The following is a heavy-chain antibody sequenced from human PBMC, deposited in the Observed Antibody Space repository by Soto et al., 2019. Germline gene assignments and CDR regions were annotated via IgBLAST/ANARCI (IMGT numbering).Heavy chain of an antibody. D-gene: IGHD3-9*01. Sequence: SETLSLTCTVSGGSISSYYWSWIRQPPGKGLEWIGYIYYSGSTNYNPSLKSRVTISVDTSKNQFSLKLSSVTAADTAVYYCARTNYDILTGYYIDYWGQGTLVTVSS. CDR1: GGSISSYY. CDR3: ARTNYDILTGYYIDY. CDR2: IYYSGST. J-gene: IGHJ4*02. V-gene: IGHV4-59*08.